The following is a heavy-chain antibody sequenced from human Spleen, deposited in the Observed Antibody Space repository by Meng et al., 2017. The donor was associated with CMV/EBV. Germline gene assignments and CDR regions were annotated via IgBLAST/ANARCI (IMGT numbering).Heavy chain of an antibody. Sequence: ASVKVSCKASGYTFNSSDINWVRQATGQGLEWMGWMNPNTSNTGYAQKFQGRVTMTRNTSISTAYMELSSLRSEDTAVYYCARDSVRGYYYYYGMDVWGQGTTVTVSS. CDR1: GYTFNSSD. D-gene: IGHD3-10*01. CDR3: ARDSVRGYYYYYGMDV. CDR2: MNPNTSNT. J-gene: IGHJ6*02. V-gene: IGHV1-8*01.